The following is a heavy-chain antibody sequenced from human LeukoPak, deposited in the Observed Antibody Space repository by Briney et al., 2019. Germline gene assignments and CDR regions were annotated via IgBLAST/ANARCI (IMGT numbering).Heavy chain of an antibody. Sequence: SETLSLTCAVYGGSFSGYYWSWIRQPPGKGLEWIGEINHSGSTNYNPSLKSRVTISVDTSKTQFSLKLSSVTAADTAVYYCARDRYDSSGYYSRYYYYGMDVWGQGTTVTVSS. V-gene: IGHV4-34*01. CDR2: INHSGST. CDR3: ARDRYDSSGYYSRYYYYGMDV. CDR1: GGSFSGYY. D-gene: IGHD3-22*01. J-gene: IGHJ6*02.